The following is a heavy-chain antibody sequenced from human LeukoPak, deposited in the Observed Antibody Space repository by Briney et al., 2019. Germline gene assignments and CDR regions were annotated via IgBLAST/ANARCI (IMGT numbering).Heavy chain of an antibody. J-gene: IGHJ4*02. CDR2: IYYSGST. V-gene: IGHV4-39*07. CDR3: VRGSNYYDTGGPPN. CDR1: GGSISSSSYY. Sequence: PSETLSLTCTVSGGSISSSSYYWGWIRQPPGKGLEWIGSIYYSGSTYYNPSLKSRVTISVDTFKNQFSLSLSSVTAADTAVYYCVRGSNYYDTGGPPNWGQGTLVTVSS. D-gene: IGHD3-22*01.